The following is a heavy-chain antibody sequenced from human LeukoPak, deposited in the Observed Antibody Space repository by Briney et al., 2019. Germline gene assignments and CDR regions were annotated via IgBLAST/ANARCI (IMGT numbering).Heavy chain of an antibody. V-gene: IGHV3-23*01. CDR3: AKDWSSSLPYYMDV. CDR2: ISGSGGST. Sequence: GGSLRLSCAASGFTFSTYAMSWVRQAPGKGLEWVSAISGSGGSTYYADSVKGRFTISRDNSKNTLYLQMNSLRAEDTAVYYCAKDWSSSLPYYMDVWGKGTTVTVSS. J-gene: IGHJ6*03. CDR1: GFTFSTYA. D-gene: IGHD6-6*01.